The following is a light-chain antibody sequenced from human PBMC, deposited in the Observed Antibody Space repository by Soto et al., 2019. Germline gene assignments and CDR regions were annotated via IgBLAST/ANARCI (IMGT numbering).Light chain of an antibody. Sequence: QSVLTQPPSVSGAPGQRVTISCTGSISIIGAGYDVHWYQQLPGTAPKLLIYGNSNRPSGVPDRFSGSKSGTSASLAITGLQPEEDADYYCQSYDSSLSGSVFGGGTKLTVL. CDR1: ISIIGAGYD. CDR2: GNS. J-gene: IGLJ2*01. V-gene: IGLV1-40*01. CDR3: QSYDSSLSGSV.